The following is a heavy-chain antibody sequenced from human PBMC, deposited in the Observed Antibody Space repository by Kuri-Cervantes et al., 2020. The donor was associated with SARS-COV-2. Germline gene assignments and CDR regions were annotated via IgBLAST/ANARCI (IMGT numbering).Heavy chain of an antibody. V-gene: IGHV4-4*02. Sequence: GSLRLSCAVSGGSISSSNWWSWVRRPPGKGLEWIGEIYHSGSTNYNPSLKSRVTISVDKSKNQFSLKLSSVTAADTAVYYCARLNSSWYPHYFDYWGQGTLVTVSS. D-gene: IGHD6-13*01. CDR3: ARLNSSWYPHYFDY. J-gene: IGHJ4*02. CDR1: GGSISSSNW. CDR2: IYHSGST.